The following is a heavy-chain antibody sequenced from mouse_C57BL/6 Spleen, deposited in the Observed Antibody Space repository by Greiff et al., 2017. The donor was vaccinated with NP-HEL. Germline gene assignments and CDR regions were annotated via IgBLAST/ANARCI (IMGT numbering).Heavy chain of an antibody. J-gene: IGHJ4*01. CDR2: ISYDGSN. CDR1: GYSITSGYY. CDR3: ANYGNSLYAMDY. Sequence: EVQLVESGPGLVKPSQSLSLTCSVTGYSITSGYYWNWIRQFPGNKLEWMGYISYDGSNNYNPSLKNRISITRYTSKNQFFLKLNSVTTEDTSTYYCANYGNSLYAMDYWGQGTSVTVSS. V-gene: IGHV3-6*01. D-gene: IGHD2-1*01.